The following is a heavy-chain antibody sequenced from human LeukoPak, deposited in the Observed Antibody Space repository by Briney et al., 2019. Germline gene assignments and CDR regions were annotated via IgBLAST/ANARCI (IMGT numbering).Heavy chain of an antibody. CDR3: ARRYFDY. CDR1: GFTFSSYG. J-gene: IGHJ4*02. V-gene: IGHV3-33*03. Sequence: GGSLRLSCAASGFTFSSYGMHWVRQAPGKGLEWVAVIWYDGSNKYYADSVKGRFTISRDNAKNSLYLQMNSLRAEDTAVYYCARRYFDYWGQGILVTVSS. CDR2: IWYDGSNK.